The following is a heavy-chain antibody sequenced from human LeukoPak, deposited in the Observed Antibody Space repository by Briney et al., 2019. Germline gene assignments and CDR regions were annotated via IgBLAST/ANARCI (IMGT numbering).Heavy chain of an antibody. D-gene: IGHD6-25*01. J-gene: IGHJ4*02. Sequence: GGSLRLSCAASGFTFSSYGMSWVRQAPGKGLEWVSAISGSGGSTYYADSVKGRFTISRDNSRNTLYLQMNSLRVEDTAVYYCAKTPAPAGYWGQGTLVTVSS. CDR3: AKTPAPAGY. CDR2: ISGSGGST. CDR1: GFTFSSYG. V-gene: IGHV3-23*01.